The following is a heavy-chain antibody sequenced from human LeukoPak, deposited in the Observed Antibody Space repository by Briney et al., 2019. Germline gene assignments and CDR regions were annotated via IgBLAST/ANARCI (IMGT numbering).Heavy chain of an antibody. V-gene: IGHV1-18*01. Sequence: ASVKVSCKASGYTFNTFGITWVRQAPGQGLEWLGWIAVYNGDTNYAQKFQGRVTMTRDMSTSTDYMELSSLRSEDTAIYYCARDNSVGDNAWWFDPWGQGTLVTVSS. D-gene: IGHD1-26*01. CDR1: GYTFNTFG. CDR3: ARDNSVGDNAWWFDP. J-gene: IGHJ5*02. CDR2: IAVYNGDT.